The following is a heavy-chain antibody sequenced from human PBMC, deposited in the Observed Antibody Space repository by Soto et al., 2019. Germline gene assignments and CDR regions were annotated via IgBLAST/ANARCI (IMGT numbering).Heavy chain of an antibody. J-gene: IGHJ4*02. D-gene: IGHD6-6*01. V-gene: IGHV1-69*06. Sequence: QVQLVQSGAEVKKPGSSVKVSCKTSGVTLSNYGFSWVRQTRGQGLEWMGGIIATLGTADYAQKFKDRVTITADISTSTLYMGLSRLRSEDTPVYYCVRAVDVAALSRKYYFHYWGQGNQVNVSS. CDR2: IIATLGTA. CDR1: GVTLSNYG. CDR3: VRAVDVAALSRKYYFHY.